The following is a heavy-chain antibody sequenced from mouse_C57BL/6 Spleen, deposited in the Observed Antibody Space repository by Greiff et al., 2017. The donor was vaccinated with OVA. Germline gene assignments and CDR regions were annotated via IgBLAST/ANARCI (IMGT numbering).Heavy chain of an antibody. CDR2: IDPSDSYT. Sequence: QVQLQQSGAELVRPGTSVKLSCKASGYTFTSYWMHWVKQRPGQGLEWIGVIDPSDSYTNYNQKFKGKATLTVDTSSSTAYMQLSSLTSEDSAVYYCARSRAMDYWGQGTSVTVSS. J-gene: IGHJ4*01. CDR3: ARSRAMDY. V-gene: IGHV1-59*01. CDR1: GYTFTSYW.